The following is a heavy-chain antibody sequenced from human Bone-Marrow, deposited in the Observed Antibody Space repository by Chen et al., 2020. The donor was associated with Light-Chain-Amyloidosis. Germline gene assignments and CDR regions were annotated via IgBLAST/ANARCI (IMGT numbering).Heavy chain of an antibody. V-gene: IGHV5-51*01. J-gene: IGHJ4*02. Sequence: VQLEQSGPDVKTPWESLKISFKASGYTLPNSGIGRVRQMPGKGLDWMGVIYPDESNARYGPSFEGQITVSADRSITTAYLQWRSLKASDTAMYYCARRRDGYNFDYWGQGTLVTVSS. CDR3: ARRRDGYNFDY. D-gene: IGHD5-12*01. CDR1: GYTLPNSG. CDR2: IYPDESNA.